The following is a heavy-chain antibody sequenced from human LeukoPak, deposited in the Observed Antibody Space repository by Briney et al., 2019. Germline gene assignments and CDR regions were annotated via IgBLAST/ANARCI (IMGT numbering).Heavy chain of an antibody. D-gene: IGHD6-19*01. CDR3: ARFLLNKQWLLLDT. J-gene: IGHJ5*02. V-gene: IGHV4-31*03. CDR1: GGSISSGGYY. CDR2: IYYSGST. Sequence: SETLSLTCTVSGGSISSGGYYWSWIRQHPGKGLEWIGYIYYSGSTYYNPSLKSRVTISVDTSKNQFSLKLSSVTAADTAVYYCARFLLNKQWLLLDTWGQGTLVTVSS.